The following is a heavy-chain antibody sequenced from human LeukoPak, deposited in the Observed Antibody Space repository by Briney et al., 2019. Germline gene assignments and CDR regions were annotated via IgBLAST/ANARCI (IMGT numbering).Heavy chain of an antibody. V-gene: IGHV1-24*01. J-gene: IGHJ3*02. CDR1: GYTLTELS. CDR3: ATERTYYYDSSGYDAFDI. CDR2: FDPEDGET. D-gene: IGHD3-22*01. Sequence: GASVKVSCKVSGYTLTELSMHWVRQAPGKGLEWMGGFDPEDGETIYAQKFQGRVTMTEDTSTDTAYMELSSLRSEDTAVYYCATERTYYYDSSGYDAFDIWGQGTMVTVSS.